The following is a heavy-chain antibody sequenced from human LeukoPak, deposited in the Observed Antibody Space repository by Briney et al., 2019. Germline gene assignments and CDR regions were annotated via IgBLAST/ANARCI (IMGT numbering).Heavy chain of an antibody. CDR2: ISGDGGST. CDR1: GFTFDDYP. D-gene: IGHD1-26*01. Sequence: PGGSLRLSCAASGFTFDDYPMHWVRQAPGKGLEWVSLISGDGGSTYQADSVKGRFTISRDNSKNSLFLQMNSLRPDDTAWYYCTRDLGGSGSCWASNWFDPWGQGTLVTVSS. V-gene: IGHV3-43*02. J-gene: IGHJ5*02. CDR3: TRDLGGSGSCWASNWFDP.